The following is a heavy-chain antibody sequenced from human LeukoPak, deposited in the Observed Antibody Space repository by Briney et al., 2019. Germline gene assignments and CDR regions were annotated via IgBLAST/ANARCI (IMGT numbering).Heavy chain of an antibody. D-gene: IGHD3-22*01. Sequence: PGGSPRLSCAASGFTFSSYSMNWVRQAPGKGLEWVSSISSSSSYIYYADSVKGRFTISRDNAKNSLYLQMNSLRAEDTAVYYCASNLRYDSDDQYGMDVWGQGTTVTVSS. CDR1: GFTFSSYS. J-gene: IGHJ6*02. CDR2: ISSSSSYI. CDR3: ASNLRYDSDDQYGMDV. V-gene: IGHV3-21*01.